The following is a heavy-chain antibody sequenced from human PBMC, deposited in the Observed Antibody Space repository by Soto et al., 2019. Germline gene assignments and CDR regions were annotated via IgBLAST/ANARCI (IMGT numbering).Heavy chain of an antibody. D-gene: IGHD6-19*01. J-gene: IGHJ4*02. Sequence: QVQLVQSGAEMRKPGSSVKVSCKASGGTFSSDAVSWVRQAPVQGLEWVGGLVPILGTTHYAQKSRGRVTITADESTNTAYMELSRLTSDDTALFYCARASGYVSVWYHDYWGQGARVYASS. CDR2: LVPILGTT. CDR1: GGTFSSDA. CDR3: ARASGYVSVWYHDY. V-gene: IGHV1-69*01.